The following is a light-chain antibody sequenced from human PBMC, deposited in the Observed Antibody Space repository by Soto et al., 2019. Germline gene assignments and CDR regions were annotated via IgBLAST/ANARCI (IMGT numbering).Light chain of an antibody. J-gene: IGLJ2*01. CDR1: GRDIGVYNF. CDR3: SSYTARDTLVV. V-gene: IGLV2-14*01. CDR2: EVN. Sequence: QSALTQPASVSGSPGQSITISCTGTGRDIGVYNFVSWYQHSPGKAPRLMMSEVNNRPSGVSNRFLGSKSGDTASLTISGLQPADDADYYCSSYTARDTLVVFGGGTKLTVL.